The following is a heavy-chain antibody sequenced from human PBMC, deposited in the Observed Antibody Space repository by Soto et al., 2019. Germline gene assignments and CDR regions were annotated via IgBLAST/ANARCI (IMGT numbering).Heavy chain of an antibody. D-gene: IGHD6-19*01. Sequence: ASVKVSFKASGYTFTSYAMHWVRQAPGQRLEWMGWINAGNGNTKYSQKFQGRVTITRDTSASTAYMELSSLRSEDTAVYYCARTTTIAVAEDDYWGQGTLVTVSS. CDR2: INAGNGNT. J-gene: IGHJ4*02. V-gene: IGHV1-3*01. CDR3: ARTTTIAVAEDDY. CDR1: GYTFTSYA.